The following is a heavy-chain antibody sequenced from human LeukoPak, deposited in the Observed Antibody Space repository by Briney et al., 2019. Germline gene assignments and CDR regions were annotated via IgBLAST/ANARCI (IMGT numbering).Heavy chain of an antibody. CDR3: ARTTYYYNSRSYGAPYYFDY. Sequence: SETLSLTCAVYGGSFSGYYWSWIRQPPGKGLEWIGEINHSGSTNYNPSLKSRVTISVDASKNQFSLKLSSVTAADTAVYYCARTTYYYNSRSYGAPYYFDYWGQGTLVTVSS. D-gene: IGHD3-10*01. V-gene: IGHV4-34*01. J-gene: IGHJ4*02. CDR1: GGSFSGYY. CDR2: INHSGST.